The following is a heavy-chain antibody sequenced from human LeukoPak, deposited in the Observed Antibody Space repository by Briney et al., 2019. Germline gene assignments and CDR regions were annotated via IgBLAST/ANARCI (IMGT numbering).Heavy chain of an antibody. D-gene: IGHD3-22*01. CDR2: IYTSGST. V-gene: IGHV4-4*07. CDR1: GGSISSYY. CDR3: ARGGYYDISGLDC. J-gene: IGHJ4*02. Sequence: SETLSLTCTVSGGSISSYYWSWLRQPAGQGLEWIGRIYTSGSTNYNPSLKSRVTMSIDRSKNQFSLKLPSVTAADTAVYYCARGGYYDISGLDCWGQGTLVTVSS.